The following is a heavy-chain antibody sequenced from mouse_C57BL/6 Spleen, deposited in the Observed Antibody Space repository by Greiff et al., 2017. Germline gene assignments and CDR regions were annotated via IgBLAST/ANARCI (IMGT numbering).Heavy chain of an antibody. Sequence: VQLQQPGAELVMPGASVKLSCKASGYTFTSYWMHWVKQRPGQGLEWIGEIDPSDSYTNYNQKFKGKSTLTVDKSSSTAYMQLSSLTSEDSAVYYCARVYGSWFAYWGQGTLVTVSA. CDR1: GYTFTSYW. J-gene: IGHJ3*01. CDR3: ARVYGSWFAY. V-gene: IGHV1-69*01. CDR2: IDPSDSYT. D-gene: IGHD2-2*01.